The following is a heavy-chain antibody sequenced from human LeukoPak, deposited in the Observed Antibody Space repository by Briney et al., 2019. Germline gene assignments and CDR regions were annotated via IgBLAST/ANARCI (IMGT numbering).Heavy chain of an antibody. V-gene: IGHV4-39*01. D-gene: IGHD6-19*01. Sequence: SETLSLTCTVSGGSISSSSYYWGWIRQPPGKGLEWIGSIYYSGSTYYNPSLKSRVTISVDTSKNQFPLKLSSVTAADTAVYYCARRHSSGWYDYFDYWGQGTLVTVSS. CDR1: GGSISSSSYY. CDR2: IYYSGST. CDR3: ARRHSSGWYDYFDY. J-gene: IGHJ4*02.